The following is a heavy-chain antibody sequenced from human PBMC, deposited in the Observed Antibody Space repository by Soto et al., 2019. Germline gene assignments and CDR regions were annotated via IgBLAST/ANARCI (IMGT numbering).Heavy chain of an antibody. CDR2: ISGSGGST. CDR1: GFTFSSYA. CDR3: AKGYSSGWYPYYFDY. D-gene: IGHD6-19*01. V-gene: IGHV3-23*01. Sequence: PGGSLRLSCAASGFTFSSYAMSWVRQAPGKGLEWVSAISGSGGSTYYADSVKGRFTISRDNSKNTLYLQMNSLRAEDTAVYYCAKGYSSGWYPYYFDYWGQGTLVTVSS. J-gene: IGHJ4*02.